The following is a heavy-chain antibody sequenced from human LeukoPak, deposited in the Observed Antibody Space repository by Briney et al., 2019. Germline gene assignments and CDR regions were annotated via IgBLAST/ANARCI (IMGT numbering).Heavy chain of an antibody. D-gene: IGHD6-19*01. CDR3: ARGVVAGPYNWFDP. CDR1: GFTFSSYG. CDR2: IWYDASNK. J-gene: IGHJ5*02. Sequence: PGGSLRLSCAASGFTFSSYGMHWVRQAPGKGLEWVAVIWYDASNKYYADSVKGRFTISRDNSKNTLYLQMNSLRAEDTAVYYCARGVVAGPYNWFDPWGQGTLVTVSS. V-gene: IGHV3-33*08.